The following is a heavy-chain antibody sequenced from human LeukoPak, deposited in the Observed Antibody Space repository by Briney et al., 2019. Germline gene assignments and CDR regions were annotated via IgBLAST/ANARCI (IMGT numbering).Heavy chain of an antibody. CDR1: GGTFSSYA. Sequence: SVKVSCKASGGTFSSYAISWVRQASGQGLEWMGGIIPIFGTANYAQKFQGRVTITADESTSTAYMELSSLRSEDTAVYYCARAAMTTVTWSWFDPWGQGTLVTVSS. J-gene: IGHJ5*02. CDR2: IIPIFGTA. CDR3: ARAAMTTVTWSWFDP. D-gene: IGHD4-17*01. V-gene: IGHV1-69*01.